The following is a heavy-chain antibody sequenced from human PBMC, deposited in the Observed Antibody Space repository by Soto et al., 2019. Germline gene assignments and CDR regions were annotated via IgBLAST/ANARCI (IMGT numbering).Heavy chain of an antibody. CDR1: GFTFSSYA. CDR2: ISYDGSNK. J-gene: IGHJ4*02. V-gene: IGHV3-30-3*01. CDR3: ARGLFYYYDSSGYYYADFAY. D-gene: IGHD3-22*01. Sequence: GGSLRLSCAASGFTFSSYAMHWVRQAPGKGLEWVAVISYDGSNKYYADSVKGRLSISRDNSKNTLYLQMNSLRAEDTAVYYCARGLFYYYDSSGYYYADFAYWGQGTLVTVSS.